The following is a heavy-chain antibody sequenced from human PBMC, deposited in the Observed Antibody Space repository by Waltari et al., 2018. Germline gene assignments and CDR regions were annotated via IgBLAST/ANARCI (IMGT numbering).Heavy chain of an antibody. D-gene: IGHD1-26*01. J-gene: IGHJ3*02. Sequence: QITLKESGPTLAKPTQTLTLSCTCSGFSLRTSGVGEGWIRQPPEKVLEWLAIIYWNGDKRYSPNLQSRLTITKDTSTNQVVLTMTNMEPVDTATYYCAHKRAGIVGAEYAFDIWGQGTMVTVSS. CDR2: IYWNGDK. V-gene: IGHV2-5*01. CDR1: GFSLRTSGVG. CDR3: AHKRAGIVGAEYAFDI.